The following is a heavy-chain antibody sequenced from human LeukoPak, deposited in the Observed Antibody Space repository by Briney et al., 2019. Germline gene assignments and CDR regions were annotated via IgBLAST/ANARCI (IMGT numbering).Heavy chain of an antibody. Sequence: ASVKVSCKASGYTFTSYDINWVRQATGQGLEWMGWINPNSGGTNYAQKFQGWVTMTRDTSISTAYMELSRLRSDDTAVYYCARDGAVAGTNAFDIWGQGTMVTVSS. CDR2: INPNSGGT. D-gene: IGHD6-19*01. CDR1: GYTFTSYD. J-gene: IGHJ3*02. CDR3: ARDGAVAGTNAFDI. V-gene: IGHV1-2*04.